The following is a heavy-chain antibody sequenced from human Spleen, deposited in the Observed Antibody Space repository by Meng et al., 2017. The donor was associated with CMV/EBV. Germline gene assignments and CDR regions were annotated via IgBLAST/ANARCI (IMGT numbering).Heavy chain of an antibody. J-gene: IGHJ5*02. CDR2: INHSGST. CDR1: GGSFSGYY. Sequence: QGQVQQWGAGLLKPSETLSLTCAGYGGSFSGYYWSWIRQPPGKGLEWIGEINHSGSTNYNPSLKSRVTISVDTSKNQFSLKLSSVTAADTAVYYCARAIDYDILTGYFGFDPWGQGTLVTVSS. V-gene: IGHV4-34*01. CDR3: ARAIDYDILTGYFGFDP. D-gene: IGHD3-9*01.